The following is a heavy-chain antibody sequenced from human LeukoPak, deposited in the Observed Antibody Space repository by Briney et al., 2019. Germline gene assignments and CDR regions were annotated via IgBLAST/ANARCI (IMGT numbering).Heavy chain of an antibody. J-gene: IGHJ4*02. CDR3: ARDSLHIASDY. D-gene: IGHD6-13*01. V-gene: IGHV3-23*01. Sequence: PGGSLRLSCAASGFTFSTTAMGWVRQAPGKGLEWLSAISGSGDNTVMSGSGENTYYADSVKGRFTISRDNSKNTLYLQMNSLRAEDTAVYYCARDSLHIASDYWGQGTLVTVSS. CDR1: GFTFSTTA. CDR2: ISGSGDNTVMSGSGENT.